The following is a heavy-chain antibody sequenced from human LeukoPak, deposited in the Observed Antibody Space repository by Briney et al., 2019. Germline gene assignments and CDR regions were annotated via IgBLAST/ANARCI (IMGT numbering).Heavy chain of an antibody. CDR2: ISYDGSNK. Sequence: GRSLRLSCAASGFTFSSYAMHWVRQAPGKGLEWVAVISYDGSNKYYADSVKGRFTISRDNSKNTLYLQMNSLRAEDTAVYYCARDLNSGHFDYWGQGTLVTVSS. D-gene: IGHD3-10*01. J-gene: IGHJ4*02. CDR3: ARDLNSGHFDY. CDR1: GFTFSSYA. V-gene: IGHV3-30*04.